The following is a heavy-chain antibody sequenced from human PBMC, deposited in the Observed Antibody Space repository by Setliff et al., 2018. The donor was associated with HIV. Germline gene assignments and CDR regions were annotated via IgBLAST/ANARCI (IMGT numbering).Heavy chain of an antibody. V-gene: IGHV4-39*02. J-gene: IGHJ1*01. CDR2: IYYSGST. D-gene: IGHD2-15*01. Sequence: PSETLSLTCTVSGGSISSSSYYWGWIRQPPGKGLEWIGSIYYSGSTYYNPSLKSRVTISVDTSKNQFSLKLTSVTAADTAMYFCARDSPADGGNPGRFQRWGQGTLVTVSS. CDR3: ARDSPADGGNPGRFQR. CDR1: GGSISSSSYY.